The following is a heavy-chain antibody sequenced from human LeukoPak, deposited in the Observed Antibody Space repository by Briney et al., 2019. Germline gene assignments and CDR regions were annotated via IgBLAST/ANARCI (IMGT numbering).Heavy chain of an antibody. J-gene: IGHJ4*02. CDR2: IRYDGSNK. CDR3: AKGGGRRPGSLYYFDY. D-gene: IGHD1-26*01. V-gene: IGHV3-30*02. CDR1: GFTFSSYG. Sequence: GGSLRLSCAASGFTFSSYGMHWVRQAPGKGLEWVAFIRYDGSNKYYADSVKGRLTISRDNSKNTLYLQMNSLRSEDTAVYYCAKGGGRRPGSLYYFDYWGQGTLVTVSS.